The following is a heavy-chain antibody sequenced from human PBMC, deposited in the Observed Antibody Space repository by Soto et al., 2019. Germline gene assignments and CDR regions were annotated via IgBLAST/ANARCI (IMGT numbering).Heavy chain of an antibody. CDR1: GDSVSSNSVA. V-gene: IGHV6-1*01. D-gene: IGHD3-3*01. CDR3: ARGRFNAFGI. J-gene: IGHJ3*02. CDR2: TYYRSKWYN. Sequence: SQTLSLTCAISGDSVSSNSVAWNWIRQSPSRGLEWLGRTYYRSKWYNDYGVTVKGRITINPDTSKNQFSLQPNSVTPEDTAVYYCARGRFNAFGIWGQGTMVTVSS.